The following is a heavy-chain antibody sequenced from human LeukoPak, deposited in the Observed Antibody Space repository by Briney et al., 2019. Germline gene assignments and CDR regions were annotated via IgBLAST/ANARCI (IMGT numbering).Heavy chain of an antibody. Sequence: PGGSLRLSCAASGFTFSSYSMNWVRQAPGKGLEWVSSISSSSSYIYYADSVKGRFTISRDNAKNSLYLQMNSLRAEDTAVYYCAIRNYYDSSGYYYIFDYWGQGTLVTVSS. CDR3: AIRNYYDSSGYYYIFDY. V-gene: IGHV3-21*04. CDR1: GFTFSSYS. D-gene: IGHD3-22*01. CDR2: ISSSSSYI. J-gene: IGHJ4*02.